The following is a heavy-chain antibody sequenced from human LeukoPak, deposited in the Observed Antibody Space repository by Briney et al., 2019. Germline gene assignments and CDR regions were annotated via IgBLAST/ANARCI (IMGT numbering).Heavy chain of an antibody. CDR3: ARAEVAATPFDP. CDR1: GGSISSGGYY. Sequence: PSETLSLTCTVSGGSISSGGYYWSWIRQHPGKGLEWIGYIYYSGGTYYNPSLKSRVTISVDTSKNQFSLKLSFVTAADTAVYYCARAEVAATPFDPWGQGTLVTVSS. V-gene: IGHV4-31*03. D-gene: IGHD2-15*01. CDR2: IYYSGGT. J-gene: IGHJ5*02.